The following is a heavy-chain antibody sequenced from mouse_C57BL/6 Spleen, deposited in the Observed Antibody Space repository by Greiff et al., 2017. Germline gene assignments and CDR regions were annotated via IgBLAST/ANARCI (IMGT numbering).Heavy chain of an antibody. CDR3: ASIYYCNSYYFDY. CDR1: GFNIKNTY. Sequence: VQLQQSVAELVRPGASVKLSCTASGFNIKNTYMHWVKQRPEQGLEWIGRIDPANGNTKYAPKFQGKATITADPSSNTAYLQLSSLTSEDTAIYYCASIYYCNSYYFDYWGQGTTLTVSS. D-gene: IGHD2-1*01. V-gene: IGHV14-3*01. CDR2: IDPANGNT. J-gene: IGHJ2*01.